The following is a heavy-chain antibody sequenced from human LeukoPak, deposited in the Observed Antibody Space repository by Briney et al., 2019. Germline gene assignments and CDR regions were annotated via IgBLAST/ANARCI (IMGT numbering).Heavy chain of an antibody. CDR3: ALELPGAWFDP. V-gene: IGHV4-59*01. D-gene: IGHD7-27*01. CDR2: IYYSGST. CDR1: GGSISSYY. Sequence: SSETLSLTCTVSGGSISSYYWSWIRQPPGKGVEWIGYIYYSGSTTYNPSLNLRVPISVDPSNNQFSLKLSYVTAADTAVYYCALELPGAWFDPWGQGTLVTVSS. J-gene: IGHJ5*02.